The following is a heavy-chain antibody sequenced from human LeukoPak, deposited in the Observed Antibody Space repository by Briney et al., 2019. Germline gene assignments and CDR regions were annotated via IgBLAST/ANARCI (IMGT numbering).Heavy chain of an antibody. D-gene: IGHD3-22*01. V-gene: IGHV3-33*01. CDR3: ARDNFYDSSGYYWSRYFDY. J-gene: IGHJ4*02. CDR2: IWYDGSNK. Sequence: GGSLRLSCAASGFTFSSYGMHWVRQAPGKGLEWVAVIWYDGSNKYYADSVKGRFTISRDNSKSTLYLQMNSLRAEDTAVYYCARDNFYDSSGYYWSRYFDYWGQGTLVTVSS. CDR1: GFTFSSYG.